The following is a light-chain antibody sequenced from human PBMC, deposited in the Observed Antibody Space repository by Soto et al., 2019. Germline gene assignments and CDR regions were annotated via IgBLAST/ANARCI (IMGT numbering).Light chain of an antibody. J-gene: IGLJ2*01. CDR1: SSNIGTNN. V-gene: IGLV1-44*01. CDR3: VTWDDSLNGRV. Sequence: QSVLTQPPSASGTPGQRVTISCSGSSSNIGTNNVNWYQQFPGTAPKLLIYTNNQRPSGVPDRFSGSRSGTSASLAISGIQSEDEADYYCVTWDDSLNGRVFGGGTKLTVL. CDR2: TNN.